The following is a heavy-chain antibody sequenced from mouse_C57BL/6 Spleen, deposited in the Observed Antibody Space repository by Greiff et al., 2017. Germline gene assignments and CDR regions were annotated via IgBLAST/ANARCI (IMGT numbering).Heavy chain of an antibody. V-gene: IGHV1-64*01. CDR3: ARILDYYGSSYYFDY. CDR2: IHPNSGST. Sequence: QVHVKQPGAELVKPGASVKLSCKASGYTFTSYWMHWVKQRPGQGLEWIGMIHPNSGSTNYNEKFKSKATLTVDKSSSTAYMQLSSLTSEDSAVYYCARILDYYGSSYYFDYWGQGTTLTVSS. J-gene: IGHJ2*01. CDR1: GYTFTSYW. D-gene: IGHD1-1*01.